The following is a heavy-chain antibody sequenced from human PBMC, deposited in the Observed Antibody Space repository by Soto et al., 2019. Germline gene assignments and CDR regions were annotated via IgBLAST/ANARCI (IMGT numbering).Heavy chain of an antibody. D-gene: IGHD6-13*01. CDR3: ARDQRVGYSSSWFRSYYYYHGMDV. V-gene: IGHV3-53*01. J-gene: IGHJ6*02. CDR2: IYSGGST. Sequence: PGGSLRLSCEASGFTVSSNYMSWVRQAPGKGLEWVSDIYSGGSTYYADSVKGRFTISRDNSKNTLYLQMNSLRAEDTAVYYCARDQRVGYSSSWFRSYYYYHGMDVWGHGTTVTVSS. CDR1: GFTVSSNY.